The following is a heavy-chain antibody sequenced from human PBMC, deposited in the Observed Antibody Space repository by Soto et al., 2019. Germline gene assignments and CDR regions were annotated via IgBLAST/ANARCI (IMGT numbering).Heavy chain of an antibody. D-gene: IGHD3-9*01. V-gene: IGHV3-23*01. J-gene: IGHJ4*02. CDR3: ARCWVVLRYFDWLSPPYYFDY. CDR2: ISGSGIST. Sequence: GGSLRLSCAASGFIFSSYAMSWVRQAPGKGLEWVSAISGSGISTYYADSVKGRFTISRDNSKNTLYLQMNSLRAEDTAVYYCARCWVVLRYFDWLSPPYYFDYWGQGTLVTVSS. CDR1: GFIFSSYA.